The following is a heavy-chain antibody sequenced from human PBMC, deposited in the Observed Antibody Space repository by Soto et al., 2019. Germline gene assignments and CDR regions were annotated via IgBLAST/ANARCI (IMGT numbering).Heavy chain of an antibody. Sequence: GASVKVSCKASGYTFTGYYMHWVRQAPGQGLEWMGWINPNSGGTNYAQKFQGWVTMTRDTSISTAYMELSRLRSDDTAVYYCARDPRHSLAHLDYWGQGTLVTVSS. CDR2: INPNSGGT. D-gene: IGHD6-13*01. CDR1: GYTFTGYY. V-gene: IGHV1-2*04. CDR3: ARDPRHSLAHLDY. J-gene: IGHJ4*02.